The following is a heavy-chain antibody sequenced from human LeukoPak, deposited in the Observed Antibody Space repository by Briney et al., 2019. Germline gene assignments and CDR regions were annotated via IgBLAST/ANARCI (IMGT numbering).Heavy chain of an antibody. D-gene: IGHD3-16*01. CDR2: IKSKTDGGTT. CDR1: GFTCSNAW. J-gene: IGHJ4*02. Sequence: GGSLRLSCAASGFTCSNAWMSWVRQAPGKGLEWVGRIKSKTDGGTTDYAAPVKGRFTISRDDSKNTLYLQMNSLKTEDTAVYYCTTNNVRTYYDYVWGSPSPLFDYWGQGTLVTVSS. CDR3: TTNNVRTYYDYVWGSPSPLFDY. V-gene: IGHV3-15*01.